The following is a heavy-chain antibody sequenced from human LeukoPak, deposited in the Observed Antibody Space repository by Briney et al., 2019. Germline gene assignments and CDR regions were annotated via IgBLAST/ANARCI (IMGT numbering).Heavy chain of an antibody. Sequence: GGSLRLSCAASGFTFSDYYMSWIRQAPGKGLEWVGRIKSKTHGGTTDYAAAVKGRFTISRDDSKSTLYLQMNSLKTEDTALYYCTTWNYDILTGYSIWGQGTLVTVSS. CDR3: TTWNYDILTGYSI. CDR1: GFTFSDYY. V-gene: IGHV3-15*01. CDR2: IKSKTHGGTT. J-gene: IGHJ4*02. D-gene: IGHD3-9*01.